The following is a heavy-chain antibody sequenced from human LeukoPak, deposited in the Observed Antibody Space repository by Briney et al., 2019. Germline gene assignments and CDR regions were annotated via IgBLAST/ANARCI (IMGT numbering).Heavy chain of an antibody. CDR1: GFTFSSYE. CDR3: AREQYGHQDMDV. Sequence: GGSLRLSCAASGFTFSSYEMNWVRQAPGKGLEWVSSIGTRSSSKYYADSLKGRFTISRDNAKNSLYLQMNSLRAEDTAVYYCAREQYGHQDMDVWGKGTTVTVSS. J-gene: IGHJ6*03. CDR2: IGTRSSSK. V-gene: IGHV3-21*01. D-gene: IGHD3-10*01.